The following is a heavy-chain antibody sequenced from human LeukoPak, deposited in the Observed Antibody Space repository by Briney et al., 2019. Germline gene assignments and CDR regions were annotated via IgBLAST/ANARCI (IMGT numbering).Heavy chain of an antibody. CDR1: GFTFDDYA. CDR2: ISWNSGSI. V-gene: IGHV3-9*01. J-gene: IGHJ4*02. Sequence: GRSLRLSCAASGFTFDDYAMHWVRQAPGKGLEWVSGISWNSGSIGYADSVKGRFTISRDNAKNSLYLQMNSLRAEDTAVYYCARDVFSYYDILTGYCDYWGQGTQVTVSS. CDR3: ARDVFSYYDILTGYCDY. D-gene: IGHD3-9*01.